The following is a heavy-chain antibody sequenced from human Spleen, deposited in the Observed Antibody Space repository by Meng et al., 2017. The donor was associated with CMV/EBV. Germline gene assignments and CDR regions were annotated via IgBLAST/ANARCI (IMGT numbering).Heavy chain of an antibody. CDR2: IIPIFGTA. CDR1: GGTFSSYA. D-gene: IGHD2-2*01. CDR3: ARGLPAAISYWFDP. Sequence: KASGGTFSSYAISWVRQAPGQGLEWMGGIIPIFGTANYAQKFQGRVTITTDESTSTAYMELSSLRSEDTAVYYCARGLPAAISYWFDPWGQGTLVTVSS. J-gene: IGHJ5*02. V-gene: IGHV1-69*05.